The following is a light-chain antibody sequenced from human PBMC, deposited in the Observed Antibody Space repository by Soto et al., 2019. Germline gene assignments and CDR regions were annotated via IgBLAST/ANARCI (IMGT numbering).Light chain of an antibody. CDR1: QSVSSN. CDR2: GAS. Sequence: EIVMTQSPATLSVSPGERDTLSCRASQSVSSNLAWYQQKPGQAPRLLIYGASARATGIPARFSGSGSGTEFTLTISSLQSEDFAVYYCQQYNNWPHTFGQGTNGEIK. V-gene: IGKV3-15*01. J-gene: IGKJ1*01. CDR3: QQYNNWPHT.